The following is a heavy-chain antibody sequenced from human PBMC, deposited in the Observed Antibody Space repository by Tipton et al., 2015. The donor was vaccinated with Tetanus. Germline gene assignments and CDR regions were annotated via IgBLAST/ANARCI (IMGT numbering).Heavy chain of an antibody. Sequence: SLRLSCEGSGFVFSSYTMNWVRQAPGKGLEWVASISSTSSYIYYADSLKGRFTISRDNAENSVYLQMSSLRADDTAVYYCASGSTLDYWGQGALVSVSS. CDR3: ASGSTLDY. V-gene: IGHV3-21*01. D-gene: IGHD6-25*01. CDR1: GFVFSSYT. J-gene: IGHJ4*02. CDR2: ISSTSSYI.